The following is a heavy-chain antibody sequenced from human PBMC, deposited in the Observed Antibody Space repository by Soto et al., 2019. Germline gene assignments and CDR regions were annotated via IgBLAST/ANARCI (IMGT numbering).Heavy chain of an antibody. V-gene: IGHV3-21*06. CDR1: GFIFTRYS. CDR3: ARESEDLTSNFDY. CDR2: ISSTTNYI. Sequence: GSLRLSCAASGFIFTRYSMNWVRQAPGKGLEWVSSISSTTNYIYYGDSMKGRFTISRDNAKNSLYLEMNSLRAEDTAVYYCARESEDLTSNFDYWGQGTLVTVSS. J-gene: IGHJ4*02.